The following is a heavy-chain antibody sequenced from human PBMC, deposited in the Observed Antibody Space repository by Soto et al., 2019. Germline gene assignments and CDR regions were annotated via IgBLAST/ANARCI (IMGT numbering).Heavy chain of an antibody. Sequence: PGGSLRLSCAASGFTFSSYAMSWVRQAPGKGLEWVSAISGSGGSTYYADSVKGRFTISRDNSKNTLYLQMNSLRAEDTAVYYCAKDREVNYGNYRLTYDYWGQGTLVTVSS. CDR1: GFTFSSYA. CDR2: ISGSGGST. CDR3: AKDREVNYGNYRLTYDY. V-gene: IGHV3-23*01. J-gene: IGHJ4*02. D-gene: IGHD4-17*01.